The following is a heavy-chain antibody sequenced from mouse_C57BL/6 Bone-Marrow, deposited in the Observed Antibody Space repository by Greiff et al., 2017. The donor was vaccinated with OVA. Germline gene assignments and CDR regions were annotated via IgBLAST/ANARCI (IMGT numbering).Heavy chain of an antibody. J-gene: IGHJ2*01. CDR2: IDPETGGT. CDR3: TKGGWLLQFNY. V-gene: IGHV1-15*01. CDR1: GYTFTDYE. Sequence: VKLMESGAELVRPGASVTLSCKASGYTFTDYEMHWVKQTPVHGLEWIGAIDPETGGTAYNQKFKGKAILTADKSSSTAYMELRSLTSEDSAVYYCTKGGWLLQFNYWGQGTTLTVSS. D-gene: IGHD2-3*01.